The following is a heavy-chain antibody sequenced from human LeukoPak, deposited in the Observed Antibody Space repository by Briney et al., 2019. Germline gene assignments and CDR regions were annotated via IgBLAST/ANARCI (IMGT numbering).Heavy chain of an antibody. D-gene: IGHD3-16*01. CDR1: GDSNSSGGYH. CDR3: ATSGGTLGPTNYFAY. V-gene: IGHV4-31*03. Sequence: ASQTLSLTCTVSGDSNSSGGYHWSWIRQPPGKEQEWNGEINHSGSTNYNPSLKSRVIISVDTSKNHFSIKLSSVTTADTAMYYCATSGGTLGPTNYFAYWGQGTLVTVSS. J-gene: IGHJ4*02. CDR2: INHSGST.